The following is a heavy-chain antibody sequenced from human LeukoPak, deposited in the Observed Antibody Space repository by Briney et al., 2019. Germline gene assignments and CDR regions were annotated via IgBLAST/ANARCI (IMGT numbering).Heavy chain of an antibody. CDR3: ATRKIYCSTTSCSDDS. V-gene: IGHV1-24*01. J-gene: IGHJ4*02. CDR1: GYTLTELS. D-gene: IGHD2-2*01. CDR2: FHPEDGET. Sequence: SVKVSCKVFGYTLTELSMHWVRQAPGKGLEWMGGFHPEDGETVYAQKFQGRVTMTEDTSTDTAYMELSSLRSEDTAVYYCATRKIYCSTTSCSDDSWGQGTLVTVSS.